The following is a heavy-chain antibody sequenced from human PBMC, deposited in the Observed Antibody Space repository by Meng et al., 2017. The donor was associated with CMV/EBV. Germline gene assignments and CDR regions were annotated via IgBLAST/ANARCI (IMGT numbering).Heavy chain of an antibody. Sequence: GGSLRLSCAASGFTFSSYDMHWVRQATGKGLEWVSAIGTAGDTYYPGSVKGRFTISRENAKNSLYLQMNSLRAGDTAVYYCASTGRLAPYYYYGMDVWGQGTTVTVSS. CDR2: IGTAGDT. CDR3: ASTGRLAPYYYYGMDV. V-gene: IGHV3-13*01. D-gene: IGHD3-9*01. J-gene: IGHJ6*02. CDR1: GFTFSSYD.